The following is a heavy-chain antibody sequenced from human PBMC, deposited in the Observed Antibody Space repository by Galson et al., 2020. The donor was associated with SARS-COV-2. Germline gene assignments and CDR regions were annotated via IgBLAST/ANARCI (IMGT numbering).Heavy chain of an antibody. Sequence: SWVRQPPGKGLEWLGEIYHRGSTNYNPSLKSRVTISVDKSKNQFSLKLSSVTAADTAVYYCAREETDYDSSGPVYYYYGMDVWGQGTTVTVSS. D-gene: IGHD3-22*01. CDR3: AREETDYDSSGPVYYYYGMDV. J-gene: IGHJ6*02. CDR2: IYHRGST. V-gene: IGHV4-4*02.